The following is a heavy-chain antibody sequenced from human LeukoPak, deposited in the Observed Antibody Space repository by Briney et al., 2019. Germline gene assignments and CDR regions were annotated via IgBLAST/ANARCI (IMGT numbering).Heavy chain of an antibody. CDR2: IRFDGSNK. Sequence: GGSLRLSCAASGFTFSNYGVHWVRQAPGKGLEWVSFIRFDGSNKYYADSVKGRFTISRDSSKNTLYLQMDSLRAEDTAVYYCAKSLGYYFDYWGQGTLVTVSS. D-gene: IGHD1-26*01. V-gene: IGHV3-30*02. J-gene: IGHJ4*02. CDR3: AKSLGYYFDY. CDR1: GFTFSNYG.